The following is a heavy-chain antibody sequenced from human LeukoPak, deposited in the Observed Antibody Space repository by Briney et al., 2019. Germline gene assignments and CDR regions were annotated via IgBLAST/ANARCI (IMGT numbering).Heavy chain of an antibody. CDR3: AKDSYYDYVWGSYRYTNQFDY. J-gene: IGHJ4*02. V-gene: IGHV4-39*07. D-gene: IGHD3-16*02. CDR2: IYYSGST. Sequence: PSETLSLTCTVSGGSISSSSYYWGWIRQPPGKGLEWIGSIYYSGSTYYNPSLKSRVTISVDTSKNQFSLKLSSVTAADTAVYYCAKDSYYDYVWGSYRYTNQFDYWGQGTLVTVSS. CDR1: GGSISSSSYY.